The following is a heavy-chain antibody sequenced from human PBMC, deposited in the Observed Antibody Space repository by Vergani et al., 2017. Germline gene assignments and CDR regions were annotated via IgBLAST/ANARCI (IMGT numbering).Heavy chain of an antibody. J-gene: IGHJ5*02. CDR1: GLTLSSYG. Sequence: QMQLVESGGGVVQPGGSMRLSCSASGLTLSSYGVHWVRQAPGRGLESVTFTRPHEDGAFYSASVRGRFTVSRDNSKNTLYLEMNRLNVDDTAIYYCGKTQGTVVGPWWFDPWGQGTPVTVSS. D-gene: IGHD2-2*01. CDR3: GKTQGTVVGPWWFDP. V-gene: IGHV3-30*02. CDR2: TRPHEDGA.